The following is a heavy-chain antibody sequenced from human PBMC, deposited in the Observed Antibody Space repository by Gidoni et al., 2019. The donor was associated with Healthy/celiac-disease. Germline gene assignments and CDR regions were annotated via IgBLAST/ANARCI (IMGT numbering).Heavy chain of an antibody. D-gene: IGHD1-26*01. CDR1: GFTFSSYA. J-gene: IGHJ4*02. Sequence: EVQLLESGGGLVQPGGSLRLSCPAAGFTFSSYAMSWVRQAPGKGLEWVSAISGSGGSTYYADSVKGRFTISRDNSKNTLYLQMNSLRAEDTAVYYCAKDVGATFSPFDYWGQGTLVTVSS. CDR2: ISGSGGST. CDR3: AKDVGATFSPFDY. V-gene: IGHV3-23*01.